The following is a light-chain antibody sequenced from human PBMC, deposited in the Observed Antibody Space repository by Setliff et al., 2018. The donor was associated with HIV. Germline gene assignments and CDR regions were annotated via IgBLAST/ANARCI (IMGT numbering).Light chain of an antibody. V-gene: IGLV2-8*01. CDR2: EVS. CDR1: SSDLGDYNY. J-gene: IGLJ1*01. Sequence: QSALTQPASVSGSPGQSITVSCTGTSSDLGDYNYVSWYQQHPGKAPKLMIFEVSKRPSGVPDRFSGSKSGNTASLTVSGLQAEDEADYYCTSYAGSNTYVFGTGTKVTVL. CDR3: TSYAGSNTYV.